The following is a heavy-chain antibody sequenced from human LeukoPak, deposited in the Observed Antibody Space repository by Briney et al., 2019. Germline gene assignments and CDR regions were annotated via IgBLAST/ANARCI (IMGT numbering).Heavy chain of an antibody. V-gene: IGHV4-39*01. Sequence: PSETLSLTCTVSGGSISSSSYYWGWIRQPPGKGLEWIGSIYYSGSTYYNPSLKSRVTISVDTSKNQFSLELSSVTAADTAVYYCARHHNGIAAAGKSVGFDPWGQGTLVTVSS. CDR3: ARHHNGIAAAGKSVGFDP. J-gene: IGHJ5*02. D-gene: IGHD6-13*01. CDR1: GGSISSSSYY. CDR2: IYYSGST.